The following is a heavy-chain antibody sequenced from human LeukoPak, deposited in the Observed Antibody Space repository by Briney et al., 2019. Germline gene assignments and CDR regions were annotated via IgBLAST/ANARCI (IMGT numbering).Heavy chain of an antibody. Sequence: ASVKVSCKASGYTFTSYGISWVRQAPGQGLEWMGWISAYNGNTNYAQKLQGRVTMTTDTSTSTAYMELRSLRSEDTAVYYCARAYYYDSSGYYYYYYGMDVWGQGTTVTVSS. CDR2: ISAYNGNT. D-gene: IGHD3-22*01. CDR1: GYTFTSYG. CDR3: ARAYYYDSSGYYYYYYGMDV. J-gene: IGHJ6*02. V-gene: IGHV1-18*01.